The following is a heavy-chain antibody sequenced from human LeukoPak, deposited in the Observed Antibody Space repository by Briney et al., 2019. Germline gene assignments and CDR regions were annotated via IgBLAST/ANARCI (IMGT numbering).Heavy chain of an antibody. V-gene: IGHV3-30*18. Sequence: GGSLRLSCAASGFTFSSYGMHWVRQAPGKGLEWVALISYDGSNKYYVDSVKGRFTISRDNSKNTLYLQMDSLRPEDTALCYCAKDRASLYYYDTSGSGLDHWGQGTLVTVSS. CDR2: ISYDGSNK. D-gene: IGHD3-22*01. CDR3: AKDRASLYYYDTSGSGLDH. CDR1: GFTFSSYG. J-gene: IGHJ4*02.